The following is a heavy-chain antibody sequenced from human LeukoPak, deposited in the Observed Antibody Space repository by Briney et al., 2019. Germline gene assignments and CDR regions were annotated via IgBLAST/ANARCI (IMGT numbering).Heavy chain of an antibody. CDR1: GFTFSTYG. J-gene: IGHJ4*02. D-gene: IGHD3-16*01. Sequence: HPGGSLRLSCAASGFTFSTYGMHWVRQAPGKGLEWVAVISYDGSNKYYADSVKGRFTISRDNSKNTLYLQMNSLRAEDTAVYYCAKDRKVWGSVLVAIDYWGQGTLVTVSS. CDR2: ISYDGSNK. CDR3: AKDRKVWGSVLVAIDY. V-gene: IGHV3-30*18.